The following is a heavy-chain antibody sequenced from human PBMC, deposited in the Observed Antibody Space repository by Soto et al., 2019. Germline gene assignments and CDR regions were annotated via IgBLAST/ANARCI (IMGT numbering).Heavy chain of an antibody. CDR2: INPNSGGT. J-gene: IGHJ6*02. D-gene: IGHD2-2*02. CDR1: GYTFTGYY. Sequence: ASVKVSCKASGYTFTGYYMHWVRQAPGQGREWMGWINPNSGGTNYAQKFQGRVTMTRDTSISTAYMELSRLRSDDTAVYYCAREGRYCSSTSCYTVGDYYYYGMDVWGQGXTVTVSS. CDR3: AREGRYCSSTSCYTVGDYYYYGMDV. V-gene: IGHV1-2*02.